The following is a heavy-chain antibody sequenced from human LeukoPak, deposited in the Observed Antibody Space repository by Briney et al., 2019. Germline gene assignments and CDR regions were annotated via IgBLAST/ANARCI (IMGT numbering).Heavy chain of an antibody. D-gene: IGHD6-19*01. CDR3: ARVYSSGWYQLDY. J-gene: IGHJ4*02. V-gene: IGHV3-21*01. CDR2: ISSSSSYI. Sequence: GGSLRLSCAASGFTFSSYSMNWVRQAPGKGLEWVSSISSSSSYIYYADSVKGRFTISRDNAKNSLYLQMNSLRAEDTAVYYCARVYSSGWYQLDYWGQGTLVTVSS. CDR1: GFTFSSYS.